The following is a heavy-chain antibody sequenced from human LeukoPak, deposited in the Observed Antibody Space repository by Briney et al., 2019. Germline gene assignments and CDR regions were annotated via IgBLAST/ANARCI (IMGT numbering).Heavy chain of an antibody. CDR3: ARAGVAGNLRRFDP. CDR1: GGSISSYY. J-gene: IGHJ5*02. D-gene: IGHD6-19*01. Sequence: SETLSLTCTVSGGSISSYYWSWIRQPAGKGLEWIGRIYTSGSTYYNPSLKSRVTISVDTSKNQFSLKLNSVTAADTAVYYCARAGVAGNLRRFDPWGQGTLVTVFS. V-gene: IGHV4-4*07. CDR2: IYTSGST.